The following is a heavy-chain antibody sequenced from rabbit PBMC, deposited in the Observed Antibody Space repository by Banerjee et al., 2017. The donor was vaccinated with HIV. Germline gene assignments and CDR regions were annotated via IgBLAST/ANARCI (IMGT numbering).Heavy chain of an antibody. CDR1: GIDFSSYYY. V-gene: IGHV1S45*01. CDR3: ARAYSYDDYGDRDYFNL. Sequence: QQQLEESGGGLVKPGGTLTLTCKASGIDFSSYYYMCWVRQAPGKGLELIACINTSSGNTVYASWAKGRFTISKTSSTTVTLQMTSLTAADTATYFCARAYSYDDYGDRDYFNLWGPGTLVTVS. CDR2: INTSSGNT. J-gene: IGHJ4*01. D-gene: IGHD2-1*01.